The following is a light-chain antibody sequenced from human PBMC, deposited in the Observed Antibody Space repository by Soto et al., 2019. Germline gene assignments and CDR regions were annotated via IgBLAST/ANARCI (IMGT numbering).Light chain of an antibody. V-gene: IGLV1-40*01. CDR1: SSNIGAASD. Sequence: QSVLTQPPSVSGAPGQRVTISCTGSSSNIGAASDVHWYQQLPGTAPKLLIYRNNDRPSGVPDRFSGSKSGTSASLAITGLQAEDEPDYYCQSYDSSLSGAVFGGGTTLTVL. CDR3: QSYDSSLSGAV. CDR2: RNN. J-gene: IGLJ2*01.